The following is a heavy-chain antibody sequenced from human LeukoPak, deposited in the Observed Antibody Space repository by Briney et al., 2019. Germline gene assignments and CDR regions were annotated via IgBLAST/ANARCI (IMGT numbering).Heavy chain of an antibody. CDR3: ARHMGDFWGGYFEVFDY. J-gene: IGHJ4*02. Sequence: SETLSLTCGVSGGSISSGDYYWSWIRQPPGKGLEWIGYIYYSGSTYYNPSLKSRVTISVDTSKNQFSLKLSSVTAADTAVYYCARHMGDFWGGYFEVFDYWGQGTLVTVSS. V-gene: IGHV4-30-4*01. D-gene: IGHD3-3*01. CDR1: GGSISSGDYY. CDR2: IYYSGST.